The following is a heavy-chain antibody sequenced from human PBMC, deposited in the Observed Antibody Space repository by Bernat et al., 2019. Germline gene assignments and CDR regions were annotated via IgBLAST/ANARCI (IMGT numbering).Heavy chain of an antibody. CDR2: ISAYNGNT. J-gene: IGHJ6*03. CDR3: ARVYYDFGSGYRGGDYMDV. D-gene: IGHD3-3*01. Sequence: QVQLVQSGAEVKKPGASVKVSCKASGYTFTSYGISWVRQAPGQGLEWMGWISAYNGNTNYAQKLQGRVTMTTDTSTSTAYMELRSLRSDDAAVYYCARVYYDFGSGYRGGDYMDVWGKGTTVTVSS. V-gene: IGHV1-18*01. CDR1: GYTFTSYG.